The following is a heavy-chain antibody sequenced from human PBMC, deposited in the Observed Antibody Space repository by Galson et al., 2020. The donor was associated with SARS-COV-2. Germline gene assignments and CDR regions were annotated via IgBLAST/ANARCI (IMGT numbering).Heavy chain of an antibody. J-gene: IGHJ4*02. V-gene: IGHV3-33*01. CDR2: IWYDGSNK. Sequence: GESLKISCAASGFTFSSYGMHWVRQAPGKGLEWVAVIWYDGSNKYYADSVKGRFTISRDNSKNTLYLQMNSLRAEDTAVYYCARDGAYESRGDDYWGQGTLVTVSS. CDR3: ARDGAYESRGDDY. D-gene: IGHD3-22*01. CDR1: GFTFSSYG.